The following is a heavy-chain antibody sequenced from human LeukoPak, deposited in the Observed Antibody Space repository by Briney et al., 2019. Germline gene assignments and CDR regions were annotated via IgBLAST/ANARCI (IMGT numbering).Heavy chain of an antibody. Sequence: GGSLRLSCAASEFAFSSFAMSWVRQAPGKGLEWASVISGGGGTTYYADSVKGRFTISRDNSKNTLYLQMNSLRAEDTAVYYCGRGGDYTTSPSYYWGQGALVTVSS. J-gene: IGHJ4*02. V-gene: IGHV3-23*01. CDR3: GRGGDYTTSPSYY. CDR2: ISGGGGTT. D-gene: IGHD2-2*02. CDR1: EFAFSSFA.